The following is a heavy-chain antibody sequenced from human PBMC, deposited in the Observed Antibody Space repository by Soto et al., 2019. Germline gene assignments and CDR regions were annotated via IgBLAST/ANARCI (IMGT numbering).Heavy chain of an antibody. CDR3: AKGAIYGSGSPPDY. Sequence: EVQLVESGGGLVQPGRSLRLSCAASGFTFDDYAMHWVRQAPGKGLEWVSGISWNSGSIGYADSVKGRFTISRDNAKNSLYLQMNSLRAEDTALYYCAKGAIYGSGSPPDYWGQGTLVTVSS. D-gene: IGHD3-10*01. V-gene: IGHV3-9*01. CDR1: GFTFDDYA. J-gene: IGHJ4*02. CDR2: ISWNSGSI.